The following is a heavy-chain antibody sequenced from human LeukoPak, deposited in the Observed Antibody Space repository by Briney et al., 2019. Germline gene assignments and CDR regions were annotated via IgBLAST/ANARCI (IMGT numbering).Heavy chain of an antibody. CDR3: TRTVNSASDF. D-gene: IGHD4-23*01. J-gene: IGHJ4*02. V-gene: IGHV3-7*03. Sequence: GGSLRLSCVASGFIANNNDMRWVRQAPGKGLEWVATINQNGGVKYYVDSVKGRFTISRDNAKTSLFLQMNSLRIDDTAMYYCTRTVNSASDFWGQGTLVTVSS. CDR1: GFIANNND. CDR2: INQNGGVK.